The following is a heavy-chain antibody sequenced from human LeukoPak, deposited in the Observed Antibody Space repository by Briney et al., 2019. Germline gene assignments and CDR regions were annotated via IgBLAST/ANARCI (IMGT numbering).Heavy chain of an antibody. CDR3: AKDAPVNIVVVPAANS. CDR2: ISGSGGST. Sequence: GGFLRLSCAASGFTFSSYAMSWVRQAPGKGLEWVSAISGSGGSTYYADSVKGRFTISRDNSKNTLYLQMNSLRAEDTAVYYCAKDAPVNIVVVPAANSWGQGTLVTVSS. V-gene: IGHV3-23*01. CDR1: GFTFSSYA. J-gene: IGHJ4*02. D-gene: IGHD2-2*01.